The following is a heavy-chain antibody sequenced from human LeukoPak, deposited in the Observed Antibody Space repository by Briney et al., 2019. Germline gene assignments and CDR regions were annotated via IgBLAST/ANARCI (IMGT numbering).Heavy chain of an antibody. V-gene: IGHV3-20*04. Sequence: PGGSLRLSCAASGFTFDDYGMSWVRQAPGKGLEWVPGINWNGGSTGYADSVKGRFTISRDNAKNSLYLQMNSLRAEDTALYYCARGAYCGGDCYYYFDYWGQGTLVTVSS. CDR1: GFTFDDYG. D-gene: IGHD2-21*02. CDR2: INWNGGST. J-gene: IGHJ4*02. CDR3: ARGAYCGGDCYYYFDY.